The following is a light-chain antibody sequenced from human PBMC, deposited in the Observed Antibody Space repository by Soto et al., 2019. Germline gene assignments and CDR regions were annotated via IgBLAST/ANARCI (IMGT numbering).Light chain of an antibody. CDR3: AGWDESLSGRV. V-gene: IGLV1-44*01. CDR2: NNN. Sequence: QSVLTQPPSVSGTPGQRVTISCSGSSSNIGTNVVNWYQQFPGTAPKLLIFNNNNRPSGVPDRFSGSKSGSSASLAISGLLSEDEADYYCAGWDESLSGRVFGGGTKVTVL. J-gene: IGLJ3*02. CDR1: SSNIGTNV.